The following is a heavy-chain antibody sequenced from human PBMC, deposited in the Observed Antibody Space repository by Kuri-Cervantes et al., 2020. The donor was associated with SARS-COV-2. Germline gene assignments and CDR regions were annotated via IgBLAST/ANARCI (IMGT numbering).Heavy chain of an antibody. CDR2: ISYDGSNK. V-gene: IGHV3-30-3*01. CDR1: GFTFSNYA. J-gene: IGHJ4*02. CDR3: ASGSRGTYSVDY. Sequence: GESLKISCAASGFTFSNYAMHWVRQAPGKGLEWVAVISYDGSNKYYADSVKGRFTISRDNSKNTLYLQMNSLRAEDTAVYFCASGSRGTYSVDYWGQGSLVTVSS. D-gene: IGHD1-26*01.